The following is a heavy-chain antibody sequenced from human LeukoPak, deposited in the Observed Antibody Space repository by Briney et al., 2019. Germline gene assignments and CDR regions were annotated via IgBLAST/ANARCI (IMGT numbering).Heavy chain of an antibody. V-gene: IGHV3-23*01. J-gene: IGHJ3*02. D-gene: IGHD3-9*01. CDR3: AKVTGDGHDAFDI. CDR2: ISGSGGST. Sequence: SGGSLRLSCAASGFTFSSYAMSWVRQAPGKGLEWVSAISGSGGSTYYADSVKGRFTISRDNSKNTLYLQMNSLRAEDTAVYYCAKVTGDGHDAFDIWGQGTMVTVSS. CDR1: GFTFSSYA.